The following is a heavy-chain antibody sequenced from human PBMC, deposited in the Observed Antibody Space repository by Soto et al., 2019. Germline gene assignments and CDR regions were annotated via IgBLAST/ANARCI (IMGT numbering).Heavy chain of an antibody. V-gene: IGHV4-39*01. Sequence: QLQLQESGPGLVKPSETLSLTCTVSGGSISSCSYYWGWIRQPPGKGLEWIGSTHYSGSTSYNPSLKSRVTIAVDTSKNQFSLKLSSVTAADTAVYYCARLGSSTPWGQGTLVTVSS. CDR1: GGSISSCSYY. D-gene: IGHD6-13*01. CDR2: THYSGST. J-gene: IGHJ5*02. CDR3: ARLGSSTP.